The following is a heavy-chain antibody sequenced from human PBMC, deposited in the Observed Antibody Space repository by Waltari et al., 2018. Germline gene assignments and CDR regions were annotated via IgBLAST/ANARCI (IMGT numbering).Heavy chain of an antibody. CDR2: ISTDGRTV. J-gene: IGHJ4*02. Sequence: QVQLVESGGGVVQPGGSLRLSCAASGFTFSSYDIHWVRQAPGKGLEWVAVISTDGRTVFYADSVEGRFTISRDNSKSTLYLQLNSLRTEDTAVYYCARDPKLSRPDYFDYWGQGTL. V-gene: IGHV3-30*01. CDR3: ARDPKLSRPDYFDY. CDR1: GFTFSSYD.